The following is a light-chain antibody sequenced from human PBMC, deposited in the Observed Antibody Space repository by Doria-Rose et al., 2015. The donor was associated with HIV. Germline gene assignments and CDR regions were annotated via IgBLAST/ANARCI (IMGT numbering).Light chain of an antibody. J-gene: IGKJ5*01. CDR2: AAS. CDR1: QGISSY. Sequence: IQMTQSPSSFPASTGDRVTITCRASQGISSYLAWYQQKPGKAPNLLIYAASTLQSGVPSRFGGSGSGTDFTLTISCLQSEDFATYYCQQYYSYPRAFGQGTRLEFK. CDR3: QQYYSYPRA. V-gene: IGKV1-8*01.